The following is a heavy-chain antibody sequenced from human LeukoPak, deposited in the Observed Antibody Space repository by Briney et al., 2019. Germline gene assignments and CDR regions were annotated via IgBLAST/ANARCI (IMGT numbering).Heavy chain of an antibody. CDR3: ARADDGEDIVVVPAAIRY. CDR1: GFTFSSYG. V-gene: IGHV3-30*03. Sequence: QPGTSLRLSCAASGFTFSSYGMHWVRQAPGKGLEWVAVIPYDGSNKYYTDSVKGRFTISRDNSKNTLYLQMNSLRAEDTAVYYCARADDGEDIVVVPAAIRYWGQGTLVTVSS. CDR2: IPYDGSNK. D-gene: IGHD2-2*02. J-gene: IGHJ4*02.